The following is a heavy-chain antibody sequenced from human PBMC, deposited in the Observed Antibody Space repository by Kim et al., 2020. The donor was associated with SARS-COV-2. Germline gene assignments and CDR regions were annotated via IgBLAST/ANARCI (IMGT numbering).Heavy chain of an antibody. Sequence: GRFTISRDNAKNTLYLQMNSLRAEDTAVYYCATPYYYDSSGYYYYYGMDVWGQGTTVTVSS. D-gene: IGHD3-22*01. CDR3: ATPYYYDSSGYYYYYGMDV. V-gene: IGHV3-74*01. J-gene: IGHJ6*02.